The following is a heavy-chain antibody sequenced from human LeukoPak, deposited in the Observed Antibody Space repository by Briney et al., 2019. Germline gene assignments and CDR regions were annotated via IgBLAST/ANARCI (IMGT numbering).Heavy chain of an antibody. J-gene: IGHJ5*02. CDR3: ARVPPKQQLDSWFDP. V-gene: IGHV1-18*01. Sequence: GASVKVSCKASGYTFTSYGISWVRQAPGQGLEWMGWISAYNGNTNYAQKLQGRVTMTTDTSTSTAYMELRSLRSDDTAVYYCARVPPKQQLDSWFDPWGQGTLVTVSS. CDR2: ISAYNGNT. CDR1: GYTFTSYG. D-gene: IGHD6-13*01.